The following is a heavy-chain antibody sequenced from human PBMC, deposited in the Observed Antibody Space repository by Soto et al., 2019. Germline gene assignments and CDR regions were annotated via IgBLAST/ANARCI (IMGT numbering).Heavy chain of an antibody. D-gene: IGHD1-26*01. Sequence: QVQLVQSGAEVKKPGASVKVSCKTSGYTFTGYGISWVRQAPGQGLEWMGWINAYNGNTNYAQKFQGRVTMTKDTSTSTDYKELRGLRSDDTAVYCWTRDSPWSSSGNYSDYWGQGTLVTVSS. J-gene: IGHJ4*02. CDR1: GYTFTGYG. CDR2: INAYNGNT. CDR3: TRDSPWSSSGNYSDY. V-gene: IGHV1-18*01.